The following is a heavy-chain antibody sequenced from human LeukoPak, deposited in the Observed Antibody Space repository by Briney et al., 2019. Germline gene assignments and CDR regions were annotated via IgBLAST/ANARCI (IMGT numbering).Heavy chain of an antibody. Sequence: GGAVRLSRAASGLTLSSYAMSWVRQAPARGLEWVSGVSSSGCSRYYADSGKGRFTISRDNSKNTLYLQMHSLRAGDTAVYYCARGGVGAPVLFDYWGQGTLVTVSS. CDR1: GLTLSSYA. D-gene: IGHD1-26*01. V-gene: IGHV3-23*01. CDR2: VSSSGCSR. J-gene: IGHJ4*02. CDR3: ARGGVGAPVLFDY.